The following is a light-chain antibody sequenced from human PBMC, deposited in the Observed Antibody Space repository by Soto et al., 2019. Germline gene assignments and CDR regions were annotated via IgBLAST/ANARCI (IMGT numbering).Light chain of an antibody. CDR1: QSISSW. CDR2: KAS. V-gene: IGKV1-5*03. CDR3: QQYNSYSGT. J-gene: IGKJ1*01. Sequence: DIPMTQSPSTLSASVGDRVTITCRASQSISSWLAWYQQKPGKAPKLLIHKASTLKSGVPARFSGSGSGTEFTLTTSSLQPDDFATYYCQQYNSYSGTFGQGTKVEIK.